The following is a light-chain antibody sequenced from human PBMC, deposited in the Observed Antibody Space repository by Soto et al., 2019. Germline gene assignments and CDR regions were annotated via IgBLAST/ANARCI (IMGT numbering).Light chain of an antibody. V-gene: IGLV2-23*01. CDR1: SSDVGSYNL. Sequence: QSALTQPASVSGSPGQSITISCTGTSSDVGSYNLVSWYQQHPGKAPKLMIYEGNKRPSVLSNRFSGSKSANTASLTISGLKTEVEADYCCCSYAGTNTFVFGTGTKLTVL. CDR3: CSYAGTNTFV. J-gene: IGLJ1*01. CDR2: EGN.